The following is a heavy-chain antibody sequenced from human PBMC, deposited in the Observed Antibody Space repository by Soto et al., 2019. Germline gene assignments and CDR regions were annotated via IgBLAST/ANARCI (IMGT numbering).Heavy chain of an antibody. CDR3: ARDDSSSPRYYYYYYMDV. D-gene: IGHD6-6*01. J-gene: IGHJ6*03. Sequence: GGSLRLSCAASGFTFSSYWMSWVRQAPGKGLEWVANIKQDGSEKYYVDSVKGRFTISRDNAKNSLYLQMNSLRAEDTAVYYCARDDSSSPRYYYYYYMDVWGKGTTVTVSS. CDR2: IKQDGSEK. CDR1: GFTFSSYW. V-gene: IGHV3-7*01.